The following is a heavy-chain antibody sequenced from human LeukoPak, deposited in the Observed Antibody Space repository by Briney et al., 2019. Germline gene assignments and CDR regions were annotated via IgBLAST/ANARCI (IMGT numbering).Heavy chain of an antibody. CDR1: GGSISTTNW. V-gene: IGHV4-4*02. CDR2: IYHSGST. D-gene: IGHD1-26*01. CDR3: ARGIVGTRAIDY. Sequence: SETLSLTCAVSGGSISTTNWWSWVRQPPGKGLEWIGEIYHSGSTNYNPSLKSRVTISIDKSKNQFSLKLSSVTAADTAFYYCARGIVGTRAIDYWGQGTLVTVCS. J-gene: IGHJ4*02.